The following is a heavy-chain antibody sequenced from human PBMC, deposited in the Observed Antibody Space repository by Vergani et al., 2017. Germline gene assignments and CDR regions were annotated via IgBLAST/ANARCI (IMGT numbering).Heavy chain of an antibody. D-gene: IGHD2-21*02. CDR1: GGSISSSSYY. CDR3: ARGSYCGGDCPDAFDI. Sequence: QLQLQESGPGLVKPSETLSLTCTVSGGSISSSSYYWSWIRQPPGKGLEWIGEINHSGSTNYNPSLKSRVTISVDTSKNQFSLKLSSVTAADTAVYYCARGSYCGGDCPDAFDIWGQGTMVTVSS. J-gene: IGHJ3*02. CDR2: INHSGST. V-gene: IGHV4-39*07.